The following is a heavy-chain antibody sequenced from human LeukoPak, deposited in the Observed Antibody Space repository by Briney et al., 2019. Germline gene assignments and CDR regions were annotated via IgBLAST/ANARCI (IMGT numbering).Heavy chain of an antibody. CDR1: GYTFTSYG. D-gene: IGHD3-22*01. J-gene: IGHJ4*02. V-gene: IGHV1-18*01. CDR2: ISAYDGNT. CDR3: ARSAYYYDSSGYYEYYFDY. Sequence: ASVKVSCKASGYTFTSYGISWVRQAPGQGLEWMGWISAYDGNTNYAQKLQGRVTMTTDTSTSTAYMELRSLRSDDTAVYYCARSAYYYDSSGYYEYYFDYWGQGTLVTVSS.